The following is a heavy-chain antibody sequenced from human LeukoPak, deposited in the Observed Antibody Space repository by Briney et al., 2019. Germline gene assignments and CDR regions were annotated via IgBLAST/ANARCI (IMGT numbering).Heavy chain of an antibody. CDR1: GFTFRSFA. V-gene: IGHV3-23*01. J-gene: IGHJ4*02. Sequence: GGSLRLSGAASGFTFRSFAMVWAAQAPGKGWEGVSAISGSGGSTYYADSVKGRCTISTDNSTNPLYLQMNSLRAEDTAVYYCAKGVAVAEFDYWGQRTLVTVSS. D-gene: IGHD6-19*01. CDR3: AKGVAVAEFDY. CDR2: ISGSGGST.